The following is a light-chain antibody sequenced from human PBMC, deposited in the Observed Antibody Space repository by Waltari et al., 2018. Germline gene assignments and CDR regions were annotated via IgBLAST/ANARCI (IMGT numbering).Light chain of an antibody. J-gene: IGKJ4*01. V-gene: IGKV3-15*01. Sequence: EIVMTQSPGTLSASPGERAALSCRATQCVSSNLVWYQQKPGQAPRLLISGASTRATGVPPRFSGSGSGTDFTHTISSLQSEDFAVYYCQQYNNWPLTFGGGTKVEI. CDR2: GAS. CDR3: QQYNNWPLT. CDR1: QCVSSN.